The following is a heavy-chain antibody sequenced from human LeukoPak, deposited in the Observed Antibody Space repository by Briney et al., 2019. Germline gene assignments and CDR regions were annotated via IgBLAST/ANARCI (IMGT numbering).Heavy chain of an antibody. V-gene: IGHV4-59*12. J-gene: IGHJ4*02. D-gene: IGHD3-22*01. CDR2: IYYSGST. CDR1: GGSISSYY. Sequence: PSETLSLTCTVSGGSISSYYWSWIRQPPGKGLEWIGYIYYSGSTNYNPSLKSRVTISVDTSKNQFSLKLSSVTAADTAVYYCARYYSSGYFRFDYWGQGTLVTVSS. CDR3: ARYYSSGYFRFDY.